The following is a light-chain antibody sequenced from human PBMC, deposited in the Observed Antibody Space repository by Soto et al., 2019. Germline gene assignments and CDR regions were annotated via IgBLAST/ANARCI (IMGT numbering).Light chain of an antibody. Sequence: DIQMTQSPSFVSASVGDRVTITCRASQGISRWLAWYQQRPGKAPELLIYGASSLQSGVPSRSRGSGSGTDFTLTISSLQPEDFPTYYCQQANSFPLTFGQGTRLEIK. CDR3: QQANSFPLT. V-gene: IGKV1-12*01. J-gene: IGKJ5*01. CDR1: QGISRW. CDR2: GAS.